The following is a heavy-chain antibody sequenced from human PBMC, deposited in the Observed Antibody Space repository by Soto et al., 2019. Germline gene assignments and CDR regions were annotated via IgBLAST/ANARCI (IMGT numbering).Heavy chain of an antibody. J-gene: IGHJ4*02. CDR3: ARGGYSYGSSFDY. CDR2: IYYSGST. Sequence: PSETLSLTCTVSGGSISSYHWSWIRQPPGKGLEWIGYIYYSGSTNYNPSLKSRVTISVDTSKNQFSLKLSSVAAADTAVYYCARGGYSYGSSFDYWGQGIGVTVSS. CDR1: GGSISSYH. D-gene: IGHD5-18*01. V-gene: IGHV4-59*01.